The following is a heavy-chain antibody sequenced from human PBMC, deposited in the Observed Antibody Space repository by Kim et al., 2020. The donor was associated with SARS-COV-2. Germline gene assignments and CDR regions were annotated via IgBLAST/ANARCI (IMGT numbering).Heavy chain of an antibody. V-gene: IGHV3-23*01. CDR3: AKVTSGSSGWFEYFQH. Sequence: GGSLRLSCAASGFTFNNYAMSWVRQAPGKGLEWVSGIRDSGGSTQYADSVKGRFSISTDNSKNTLYLQMDSLRAEDTAVYYCAKVTSGSSGWFEYFQHWGQGTLVTVSS. CDR2: IRDSGGST. J-gene: IGHJ1*01. CDR1: GFTFNNYA. D-gene: IGHD6-19*01.